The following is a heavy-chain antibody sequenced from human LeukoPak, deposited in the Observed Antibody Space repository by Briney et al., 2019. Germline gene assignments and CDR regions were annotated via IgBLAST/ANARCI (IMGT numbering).Heavy chain of an antibody. CDR2: IRTKSEGTT. D-gene: IGHD6-19*01. J-gene: IGHJ4*02. CDR1: GFTFSNAW. V-gene: IGHV3-15*01. CDR3: TIDSNSGWTGY. Sequence: GGSLRLSCAASGFTFSNAWMSWVRQAPGKGLEWVGRIRTKSEGTTEYAAPVKGRFTISRDDSKNALYLQMNSLETEDTAVYYCTIDSNSGWTGYWGQGPLVTVSS.